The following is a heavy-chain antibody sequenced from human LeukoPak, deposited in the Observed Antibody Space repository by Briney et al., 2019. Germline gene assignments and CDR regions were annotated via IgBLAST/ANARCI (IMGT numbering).Heavy chain of an antibody. V-gene: IGHV3-48*01. D-gene: IGHD2-15*01. CDR1: GFTFSSYS. CDR3: ARVLVRGGNFDY. Sequence: GGSLGLSCAASGFTFSSYSMMWVRQAPGKGLEWVSYISSSSTTIHYADSVKGRFAISRDNSKNTLYLQMNSLRAEDTAVYYCARVLVRGGNFDYWGQGTLVTVSS. J-gene: IGHJ4*02. CDR2: ISSSSTTI.